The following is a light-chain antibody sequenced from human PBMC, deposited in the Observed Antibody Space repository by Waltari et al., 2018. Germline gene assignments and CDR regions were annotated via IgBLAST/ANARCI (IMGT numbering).Light chain of an antibody. CDR2: KVS. Sequence: VVMTQSPLSLPVTLGQPASISCRSSQSLVHSDGNAYLTWFQQRPGLSPRRLIYKVSNRDSGVPDRLSGSGSGTDFTLKISRVEAEDVGVYYCMQNTHWPFTFGPGTQVDFK. J-gene: IGKJ3*01. V-gene: IGKV2-30*02. CDR3: MQNTHWPFT. CDR1: QSLVHSDGNAY.